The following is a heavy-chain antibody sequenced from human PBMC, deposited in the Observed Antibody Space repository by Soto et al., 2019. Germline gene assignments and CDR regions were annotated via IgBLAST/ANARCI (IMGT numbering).Heavy chain of an antibody. Sequence: PGGSLRLSCAASEFTFSNYWMSWVRQAPGKGLEWVANIKQDGSEKYYVDSVRGRFTISRDNAKNSLYLQMDSLRAEDTAVYYCAAEGTSTAFDIWGQGTMVTVS. CDR3: AAEGTSTAFDI. V-gene: IGHV3-7*01. J-gene: IGHJ3*02. CDR1: EFTFSNYW. D-gene: IGHD3-10*01. CDR2: IKQDGSEK.